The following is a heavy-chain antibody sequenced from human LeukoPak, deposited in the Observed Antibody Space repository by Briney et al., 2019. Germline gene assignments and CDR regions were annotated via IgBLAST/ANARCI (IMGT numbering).Heavy chain of an antibody. J-gene: IGHJ6*03. Sequence: ASVKVSCKASGYTFTCSDINWVRQATGQGLEWTGWMNPNSGNTGYAQKFQGRVTMTRNTSISTAYMELSSLRSEDTAVYYCARTATLFYYYYYYMDVWGKGTTVTVSS. CDR3: ARTATLFYYYYYYMDV. CDR2: MNPNSGNT. V-gene: IGHV1-8*01. CDR1: GYTFTCSD. D-gene: IGHD2-15*01.